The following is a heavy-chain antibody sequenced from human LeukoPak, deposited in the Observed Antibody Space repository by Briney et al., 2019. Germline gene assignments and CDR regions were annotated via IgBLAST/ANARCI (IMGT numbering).Heavy chain of an antibody. D-gene: IGHD3-10*01. V-gene: IGHV4-34*01. CDR1: GGSFSGYY. J-gene: IGHJ5*02. Sequence: SETLSLTCAVYGGSFSGYYWSWIRQPPGKGLEWVGEINHIGSTNYNPSLKSRVTISVDTSKNQFSLKLSSVTAADTAVYYCARHLGITMVRGARNWFDPWGQGTLVTVSS. CDR3: ARHLGITMVRGARNWFDP. CDR2: INHIGST.